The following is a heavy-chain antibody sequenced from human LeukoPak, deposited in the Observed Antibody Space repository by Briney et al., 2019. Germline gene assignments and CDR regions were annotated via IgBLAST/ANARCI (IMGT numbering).Heavy chain of an antibody. CDR2: ISHSGST. J-gene: IGHJ5*02. V-gene: IGHV4-34*01. Sequence: SETLSLTCAVYGGSFSGYYWSWIRQPPGKGLEWIGEISHSGSTNYNPSLKSRVTISVDTSKNQFSLKLSSVTAADTAVYYCARGDPGRGWFDPWGQGTLVTVSS. CDR3: ARGDPGRGWFDP. CDR1: GGSFSGYY.